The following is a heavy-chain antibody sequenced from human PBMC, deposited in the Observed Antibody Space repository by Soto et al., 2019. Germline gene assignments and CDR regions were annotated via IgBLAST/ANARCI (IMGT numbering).Heavy chain of an antibody. CDR1: GGTFSSYA. V-gene: IGHV1-69*01. Sequence: QVQLVQSGAEVKKPGSSVKVSCEASGGTFSSYAFSWVRQAPGQGLEWMGGIIPMYGAADYAQNFQGRVTITADESTSTAHMEMSSLRFEDTAAYFCARRNYGSGTYYRHKQYFYYSGMDVWGQGTTVTV. J-gene: IGHJ6*02. CDR2: IIPMYGAA. D-gene: IGHD3-10*01. CDR3: ARRNYGSGTYYRHKQYFYYSGMDV.